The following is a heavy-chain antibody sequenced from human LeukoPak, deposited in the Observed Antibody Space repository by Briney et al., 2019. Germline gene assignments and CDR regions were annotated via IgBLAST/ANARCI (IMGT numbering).Heavy chain of an antibody. CDR3: ARGDNYVFDV. CDR2: ISHDGST. J-gene: IGHJ2*01. D-gene: IGHD5-24*01. Sequence: PSETLSLTCAVYGGSFSGYYWSWIRQPPEKGLEWIGEISHDGSTNYNPSLKSRVTISVDKSNNHFSLKLTSVTAADTAMYYCARGDNYVFDVWGRGTLVSVSS. V-gene: IGHV4-34*01. CDR1: GGSFSGYY.